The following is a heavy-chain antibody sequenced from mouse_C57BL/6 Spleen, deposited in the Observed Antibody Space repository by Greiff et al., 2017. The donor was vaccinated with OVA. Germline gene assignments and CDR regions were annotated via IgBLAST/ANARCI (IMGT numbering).Heavy chain of an antibody. J-gene: IGHJ2*01. CDR3: TRSGGYYESYYFDY. V-gene: IGHV1-15*01. D-gene: IGHD2-3*01. CDR1: GYTFTDYE. Sequence: VKLVESGAELVRPGASVTLSCKASGYTFTDYEMHWVKQTPVHGLEWIGAIDPETGGTAYNQKFKGKAILTADKSSSTAYMELRSLTSEDSAVYYCTRSGGYYESYYFDYWGQGTTLTVSS. CDR2: IDPETGGT.